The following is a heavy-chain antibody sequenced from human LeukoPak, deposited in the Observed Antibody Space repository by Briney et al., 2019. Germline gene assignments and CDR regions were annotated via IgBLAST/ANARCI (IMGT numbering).Heavy chain of an antibody. Sequence: GGSLRLSCAASGFTFDDYAMHWVRQAPGKGLEWVSGISWNSGSIGYADSVKGRFTISRDNTKNSLYLQMNSLRAEDTALYYCAKDMKASGGNFHYYYYGMDVWGQGTTVTVSS. CDR1: GFTFDDYA. CDR2: ISWNSGSI. J-gene: IGHJ6*02. D-gene: IGHD4-23*01. CDR3: AKDMKASGGNFHYYYYGMDV. V-gene: IGHV3-9*01.